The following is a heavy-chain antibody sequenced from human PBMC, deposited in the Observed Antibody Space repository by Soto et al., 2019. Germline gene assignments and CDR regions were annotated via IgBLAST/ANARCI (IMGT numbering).Heavy chain of an antibody. CDR2: INPNSGGT. V-gene: IGHV1-2*02. CDR3: AREQALRYFDWSPRYGMDV. Sequence: GASVKVSCKASGYTFTGYYMHWVRQAPGQGLEWMGWINPNSGGTNYAQKFQGRVTMTRDTSISTAYMELSRLRSDDTAVYYCAREQALRYFDWSPRYGMDVWGQGTTVTVSS. D-gene: IGHD3-9*01. J-gene: IGHJ6*02. CDR1: GYTFTGYY.